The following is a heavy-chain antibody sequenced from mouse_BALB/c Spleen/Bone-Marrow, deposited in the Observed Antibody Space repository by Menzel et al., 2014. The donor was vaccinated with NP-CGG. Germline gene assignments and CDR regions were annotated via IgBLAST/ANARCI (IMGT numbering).Heavy chain of an antibody. CDR2: INSNGDNT. J-gene: IGHJ4*01. Sequence: EVMLVESGGGLVKLGGSLKLSCAASGFTFSSYYMSWVRQTPEKRLELVAAINSNGDNTYYPDTVKGRFTISRDNDKNTLYLQMSSLKSEDTALYYCARRGISTSEGVGAMDYWGQGTSVTVSS. V-gene: IGHV5-6-2*01. CDR1: GFTFSSYY. D-gene: IGHD1-1*01. CDR3: ARRGISTSEGVGAMDY.